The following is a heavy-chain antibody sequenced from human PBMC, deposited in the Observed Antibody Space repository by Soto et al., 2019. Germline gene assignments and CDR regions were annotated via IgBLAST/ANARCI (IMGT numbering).Heavy chain of an antibody. D-gene: IGHD3-22*01. Sequence: VGSLRLSCVASGYNFNKYAVSWVRQAPGKGLERVSAISSGGDNTHYADSVKGRFTITRDNSKNMLYLEMNSLTVEDTAVYYCVRRAQYFDGTGFHAFDIWGQGTRVTVSS. CDR3: VRRAQYFDGTGFHAFDI. CDR2: ISSGGDNT. CDR1: GYNFNKYA. J-gene: IGHJ3*02. V-gene: IGHV3-23*01.